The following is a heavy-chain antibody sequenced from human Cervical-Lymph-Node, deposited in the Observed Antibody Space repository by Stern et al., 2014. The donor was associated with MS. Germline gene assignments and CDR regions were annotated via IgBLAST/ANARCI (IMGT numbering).Heavy chain of an antibody. CDR3: ARPECTGGSCYSSWFDP. J-gene: IGHJ5*02. V-gene: IGHV3-7*01. CDR2: IKQDGSQK. CDR1: GFTFSSYW. Sequence: EVQLVESGGGLVQPGGSLRLSCAASGFTFSSYWMSWVRQAPGKGQEWVANIKQDGSQKYYVDPVKGRFTISRDKAKKSLYLQMHSLRAEDTAVYYCARPECTGGSCYSSWFDPWGQGTLVTVSS. D-gene: IGHD2-15*01.